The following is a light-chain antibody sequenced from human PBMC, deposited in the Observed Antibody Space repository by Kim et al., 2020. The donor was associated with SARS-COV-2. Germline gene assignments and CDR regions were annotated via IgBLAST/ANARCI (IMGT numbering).Light chain of an antibody. CDR3: QQYNDWPQT. V-gene: IGKV3-15*01. CDR2: CAS. CDR1: QSLSTN. J-gene: IGKJ1*01. Sequence: VLTGERAPLPCRASQSLSTNLAWYQQKPGQAPRLLIYCASTRATGIPAGFSGSGSETEFTLTINNLQSEDFAVYYCQQYNDWPQTFGQGTKMDIK.